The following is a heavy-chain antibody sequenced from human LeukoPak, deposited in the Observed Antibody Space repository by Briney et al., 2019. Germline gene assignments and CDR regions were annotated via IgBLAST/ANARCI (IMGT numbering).Heavy chain of an antibody. Sequence: GGSLRLSCVASGFTFSSSWMHWVRQAPGKGLEWVSSISGSGGSAYYADSVRGRFTISRDNSKNTLYLQMNRLRVEDTAVYYCAKADEVASATIGPAGYWGQGTLVTVSS. D-gene: IGHD5-24*01. V-gene: IGHV3-23*01. CDR1: GFTFSSSW. CDR3: AKADEVASATIGPAGY. CDR2: ISGSGGSA. J-gene: IGHJ4*02.